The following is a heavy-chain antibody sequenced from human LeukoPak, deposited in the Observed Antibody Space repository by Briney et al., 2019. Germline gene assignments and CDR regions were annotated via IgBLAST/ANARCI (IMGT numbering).Heavy chain of an antibody. CDR1: GYTFTSYD. D-gene: IGHD6-13*01. Sequence: ASVKVSCKASGYTFTSYDINWVRQATGQGLEWMGWISAYNGNTNYAQKLQGRVTMTTDTSTSTAYMELRSLRSDDTAAYYCARDPGQQLFDYWGQGTLVTVSS. V-gene: IGHV1-18*01. CDR3: ARDPGQQLFDY. CDR2: ISAYNGNT. J-gene: IGHJ4*02.